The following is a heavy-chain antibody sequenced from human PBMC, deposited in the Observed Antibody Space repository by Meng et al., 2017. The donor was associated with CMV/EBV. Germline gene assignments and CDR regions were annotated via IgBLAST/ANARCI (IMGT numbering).Heavy chain of an antibody. CDR1: GRHISSSSYY. CDR2: IYYSGST. Sequence: QLQLPESGPGLVTPSETLSLPCTVSGRHISSSSYYWGWIRQPPGQGLEWIGSIYYSGSTYYNPSLKSRVTISVDTSKNQFSLKLSSVTAADTAVYYCARDSAVAGVVDYWGQGTLVTVSS. J-gene: IGHJ4*02. CDR3: ARDSAVAGVVDY. V-gene: IGHV4-39*07. D-gene: IGHD6-19*01.